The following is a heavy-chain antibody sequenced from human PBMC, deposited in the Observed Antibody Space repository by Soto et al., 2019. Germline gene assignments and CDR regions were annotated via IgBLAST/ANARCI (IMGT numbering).Heavy chain of an antibody. D-gene: IGHD3-16*01. CDR2: ISGSGGST. J-gene: IGHJ4*02. CDR1: GFTFSSYA. V-gene: IGHV3-23*01. Sequence: EVQLLESGGGLVQPGGSLRLSCAASGFTFSSYAMSWVRQAPGKGLEWVSAISGSGGSTYYADSVKGRFTISRDNSKNTLYLQMNSLRGEDTAVYYCASYWGVVYYFDYWGKGTLVTVSS. CDR3: ASYWGVVYYFDY.